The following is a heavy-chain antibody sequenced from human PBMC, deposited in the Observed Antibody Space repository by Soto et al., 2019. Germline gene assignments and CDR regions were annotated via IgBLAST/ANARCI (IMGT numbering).Heavy chain of an antibody. Sequence: QEQLQASGPGLVKPSQTLSLTSTVSGGSISTGGYYWTWIRQHPGKGLEWIGYIYYSGSTYYNPSLKSRVTISVDTSKNQFSLKLSSVTAADTAVYYCARGLSVTLFDNWGQGTLVTVSS. D-gene: IGHD4-17*01. CDR3: ARGLSVTLFDN. J-gene: IGHJ4*02. V-gene: IGHV4-31*03. CDR1: GGSISTGGYY. CDR2: IYYSGST.